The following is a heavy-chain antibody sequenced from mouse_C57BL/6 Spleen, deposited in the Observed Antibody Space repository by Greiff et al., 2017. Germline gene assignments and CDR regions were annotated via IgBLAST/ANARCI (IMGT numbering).Heavy chain of an antibody. D-gene: IGHD2-1*01. J-gene: IGHJ4*01. CDR2: INPNNGGT. CDR1: GYTFTDYN. V-gene: IGHV1-22*01. CDR3: ARGDYGNLLAMDY. Sequence: EVQLQQSGPELVKPGASVKMSCKASGYTFTDYNMHWVKQSHGKSLEWIGYINPNNGGTSYNQKFKGKATLTVNKSSSTAYMELRSLTSEDSAVYYCARGDYGNLLAMDYWGQGTSVTVSS.